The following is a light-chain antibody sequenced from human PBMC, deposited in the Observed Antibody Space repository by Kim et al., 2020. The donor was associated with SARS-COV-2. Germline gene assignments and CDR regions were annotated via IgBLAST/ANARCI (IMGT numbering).Light chain of an antibody. V-gene: IGKV3-20*01. CDR3: QQYGRG. CDR1: QSVTSTY. CDR2: ATS. Sequence: EIVLTQSPGALSLSPGERATLSCRASQSVTSTYLAWYQQKPGQAPRLLIYATSSRATGIPDRFSGSGSGTDFTLTISRLEPEDFAVYYCQQYGRGFGGGTKVDIK. J-gene: IGKJ4*02.